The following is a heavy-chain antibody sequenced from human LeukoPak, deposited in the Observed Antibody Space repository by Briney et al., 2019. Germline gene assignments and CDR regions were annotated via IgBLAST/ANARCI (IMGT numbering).Heavy chain of an antibody. CDR3: ARSRRVGIGEYPDY. Sequence: ASVKVSCKASGYTFTGYYMHWVRKTPGQGLEWMGWINPNTGDTNYGRKFQGRVTMTRDTSINTAYMELRSLRSGDTAVYYCARSRRVGIGEYPDYWRQGTLVTVSS. CDR1: GYTFTGYY. V-gene: IGHV1-2*02. J-gene: IGHJ4*02. D-gene: IGHD3-10*01. CDR2: INPNTGDT.